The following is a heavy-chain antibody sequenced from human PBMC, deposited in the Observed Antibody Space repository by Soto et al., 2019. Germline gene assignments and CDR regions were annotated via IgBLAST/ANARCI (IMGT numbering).Heavy chain of an antibody. CDR1: GFTFSSYG. J-gene: IGHJ6*02. Sequence: GGSLRLSCAASGFTFSSYGMHWVRQAPGKGLEWVAVISYDGSNKYYADSVKGRFTISRDNSKNTLYLQMNSLRAEDTAVYYCAKAGSGSYGMDVWGQGTTVTVSS. CDR2: ISYDGSNK. D-gene: IGHD3-10*01. V-gene: IGHV3-30*18. CDR3: AKAGSGSYGMDV.